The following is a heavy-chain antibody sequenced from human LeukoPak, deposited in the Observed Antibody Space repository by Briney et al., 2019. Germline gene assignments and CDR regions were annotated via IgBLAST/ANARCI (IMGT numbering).Heavy chain of an antibody. J-gene: IGHJ4*02. CDR1: GFTFSTYA. CDR2: ISGSAGST. CDR3: AKDSAAVAAKGYFDY. Sequence: GGSLRLSCAASGFTFSTYAMSWVRQAPGKGLEWVSAISGSAGSTYYADSAKGRFTISRDDSKNTLYLQMNSLRAEDTALYYCAKDSAAVAAKGYFDYWGQGTLVTVSS. V-gene: IGHV3-23*01. D-gene: IGHD6-19*01.